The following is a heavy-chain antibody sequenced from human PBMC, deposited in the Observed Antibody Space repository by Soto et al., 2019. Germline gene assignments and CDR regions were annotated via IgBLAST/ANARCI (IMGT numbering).Heavy chain of an antibody. CDR2: IWYDGSNK. D-gene: IGHD1-20*01. CDR1: GFTFSSYG. CDR3: ARDYTTMTVLDH. J-gene: IGHJ4*02. Sequence: GGSLRLSCAASGFTFSSYGMHWVRQAPGKGLEWVAVIWYDGSNKYYADSVKGRFTISRDNSKNTLYLQMNSLRAEDTAVYYCARDYTTMTVLDHWGQGTLVTGSS. V-gene: IGHV3-33*01.